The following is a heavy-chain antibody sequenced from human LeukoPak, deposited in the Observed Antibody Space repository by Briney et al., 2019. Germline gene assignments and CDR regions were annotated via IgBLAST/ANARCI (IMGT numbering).Heavy chain of an antibody. J-gene: IGHJ3*02. CDR2: IWYDGSNK. Sequence: PGGSLRLSCAASGFTFSNAWMNWVRQAPGKGLEWVAVIWYDGSNKYYADSVKGRFTISRDNSKNTLYLQMNSLRAEDTAVYYCARDAGKGPSKVYAAFDIWGQGTMVTVSS. CDR1: GFTFSNAW. V-gene: IGHV3-33*08. CDR3: ARDAGKGPSKVYAAFDI. D-gene: IGHD2-8*01.